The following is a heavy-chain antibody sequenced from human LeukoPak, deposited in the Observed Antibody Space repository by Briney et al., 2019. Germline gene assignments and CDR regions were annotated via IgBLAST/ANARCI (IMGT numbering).Heavy chain of an antibody. CDR2: ISGTGGST. Sequence: GGSLRLSCAASGFTFRSYAMTWIRQAPGKGLEWVSGISGTGGSTYYADIVKGRFAISRDYSKNMLFLQMNSLRAEDTAVYYCAKDVYFDILTGYCHFWGQGTLVTVSS. CDR3: AKDVYFDILTGYCHF. CDR1: GFTFRSYA. D-gene: IGHD3-9*01. V-gene: IGHV3-23*01. J-gene: IGHJ4*02.